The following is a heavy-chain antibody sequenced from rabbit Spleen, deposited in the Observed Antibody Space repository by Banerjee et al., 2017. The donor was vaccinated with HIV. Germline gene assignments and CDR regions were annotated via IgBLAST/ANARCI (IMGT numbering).Heavy chain of an antibody. CDR2: INIVTGKS. J-gene: IGHJ4*01. D-gene: IGHD1-1*01. CDR1: GVSFSDKDV. V-gene: IGHV1S45*01. Sequence: EQLEESGGGLVKPEGSLTLTCKASGVSFSDKDVMCWVRQAPGKGLEWITCINIVTGKSVYASWALGRFIMSRTSSTTVTLQMTSLTVADTATYFCARDIVSSTGYFLWGPGTLVTVS. CDR3: ARDIVSSTGYFL.